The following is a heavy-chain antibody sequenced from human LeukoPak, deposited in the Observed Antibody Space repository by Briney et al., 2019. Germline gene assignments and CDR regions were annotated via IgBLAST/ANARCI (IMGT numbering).Heavy chain of an antibody. Sequence: PGGSLRLSCAASGFTFSSYAMSWVRQAPGKGLEWVSAISGSGGSTYYADSVKGRFTISRDNSKNTLYLQMNSLRAEDAAVYYRAKDITYDSSGYYPPADYWGQGTLVTVSS. V-gene: IGHV3-23*01. CDR1: GFTFSSYA. CDR2: ISGSGGST. J-gene: IGHJ4*02. CDR3: AKDITYDSSGYYPPADY. D-gene: IGHD3-22*01.